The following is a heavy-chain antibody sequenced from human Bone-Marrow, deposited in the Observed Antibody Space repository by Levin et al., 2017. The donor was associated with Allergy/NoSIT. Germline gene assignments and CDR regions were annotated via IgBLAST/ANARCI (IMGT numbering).Heavy chain of an antibody. D-gene: IGHD1-26*01. Sequence: GGSLRLSCAASGFTFSSYTMNWVRQAPGKGLEWVASITPSSSQSDYTGSVKGRFTISRDNSQNSLFLQMNGLGVEDTAVYYCARDFRIVGALVFDSWGQGALVTVSS. CDR1: GFTFSSYT. J-gene: IGHJ4*02. CDR2: ITPSSSQS. CDR3: ARDFRIVGALVFDS. V-gene: IGHV3-21*01.